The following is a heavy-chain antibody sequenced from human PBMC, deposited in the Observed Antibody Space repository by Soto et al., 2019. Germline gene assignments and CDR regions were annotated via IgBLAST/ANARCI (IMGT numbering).Heavy chain of an antibody. CDR3: ARDLDRYSSGWSEGNWFDP. CDR2: IIPIFGTA. D-gene: IGHD6-19*01. CDR1: GGTFSSYA. V-gene: IGHV1-69*13. J-gene: IGHJ5*02. Sequence: GASVKVSCKASGGTFSSYAISWVRQAPGQGLEWMGGIIPIFGTANYAQKFQGRVTITADESTSTAYMELSSLRSEDTAVYYCARDLDRYSSGWSEGNWFDPWGQGTLVTVSS.